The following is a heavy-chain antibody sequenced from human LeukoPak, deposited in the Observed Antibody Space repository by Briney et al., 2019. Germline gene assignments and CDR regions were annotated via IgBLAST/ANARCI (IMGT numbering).Heavy chain of an antibody. CDR3: ARGYSGYVFFDY. J-gene: IGHJ4*02. CDR1: GFTFSSYA. V-gene: IGHV3-7*04. CDR2: IKRDGSEI. Sequence: GGSLRLSCAASGFTFSSYAMSWVRQAPGKGLEWVANIKRDGSEIHYVDSVKGRFTVSRDNAKNSLYLQMNSLRGEDTAVYYCARGYSGYVFFDYWGQGTLVTVSS. D-gene: IGHD5-12*01.